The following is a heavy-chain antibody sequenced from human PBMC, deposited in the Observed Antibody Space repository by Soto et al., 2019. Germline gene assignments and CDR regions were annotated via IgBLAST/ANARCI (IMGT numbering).Heavy chain of an antibody. V-gene: IGHV3-33*01. D-gene: IGHD2-21*01. CDR2: IWYDGSNK. Sequence: GGSLILSCAASGFTFSSYCMHWVRQAPGKGLEWVAVIWYDGSNKYYADSVKGRFTISRDNSKNTLYLQMNSLRAEDTAVYYCARDVGGDGYISPYFDYWGQGTLVTVSS. CDR3: ARDVGGDGYISPYFDY. CDR1: GFTFSSYC. J-gene: IGHJ4*02.